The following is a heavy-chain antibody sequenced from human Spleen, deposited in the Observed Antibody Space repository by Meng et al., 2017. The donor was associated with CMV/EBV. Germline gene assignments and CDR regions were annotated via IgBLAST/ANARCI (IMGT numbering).Heavy chain of an antibody. CDR2: INWNGGST. V-gene: IGHV3-20*04. D-gene: IGHD4-11*01. CDR3: ARRFTDYSRDYYYGMDV. CDR1: GFTFDDYG. Sequence: GESLKISCAASGFTFDDYGMSWVRPAPGKGLEWVSGINWNGGSTGYADSVKGRFTISRDNAKNSLYLQMNSLRAEDTVLYYCARRFTDYSRDYYYGMDVWGQGTTVTVSS. J-gene: IGHJ6*02.